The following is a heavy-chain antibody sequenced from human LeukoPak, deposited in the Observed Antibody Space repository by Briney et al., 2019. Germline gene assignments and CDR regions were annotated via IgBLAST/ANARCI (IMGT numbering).Heavy chain of an antibody. CDR3: ARQLNLVTIFGVAPSEIDY. J-gene: IGHJ4*02. Sequence: SETLSLTCAVYGGSFSGYYWSWIRQPPGKGLEWIGEINRSGSTNYNPSLKSRVTISVDTSKNQFSLKLSSVTAADTAVYYCARQLNLVTIFGVAPSEIDYWGQGTLVTVSS. V-gene: IGHV4-34*01. CDR2: INRSGST. CDR1: GGSFSGYY. D-gene: IGHD3-3*01.